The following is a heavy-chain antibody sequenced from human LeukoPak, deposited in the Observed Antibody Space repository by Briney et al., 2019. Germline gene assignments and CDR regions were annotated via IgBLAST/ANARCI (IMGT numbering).Heavy chain of an antibody. CDR1: GFTFSTYW. CDR3: ARVPGGYYYYYMDV. CDR2: IKHDGSEK. Sequence: GGSLRLSCAASGFTFSTYWMTWVRQAPGKGLEWVANIKHDGSEKYYVDSVKGRFTVSRDNAKNSLYLQMNSLRVEDTAVYYCARVPGGYYYYYMDVWGKGTTVTISS. J-gene: IGHJ6*03. V-gene: IGHV3-7*01. D-gene: IGHD3-16*01.